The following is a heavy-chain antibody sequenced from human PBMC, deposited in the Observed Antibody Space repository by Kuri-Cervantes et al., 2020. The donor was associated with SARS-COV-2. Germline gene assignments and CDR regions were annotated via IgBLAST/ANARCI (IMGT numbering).Heavy chain of an antibody. CDR1: GGTFSSYS. J-gene: IGHJ5*02. D-gene: IGHD2-8*02. V-gene: IGHV1-69*13. Sequence: SVKVSCRASGGTFSSYSVNWVRQAPGQGLEWMGRIIPTFDTATYAQKFQGRVIFTADESSSTAYMEVNSLTSEDTAVYFCARSQGYCTANSCSWNWFDPWGQGTQVTVSS. CDR2: IIPTFDTA. CDR3: ARSQGYCTANSCSWNWFDP.